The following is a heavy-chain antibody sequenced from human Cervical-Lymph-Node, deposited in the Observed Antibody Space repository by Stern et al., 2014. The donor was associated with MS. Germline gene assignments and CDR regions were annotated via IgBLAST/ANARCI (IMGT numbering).Heavy chain of an antibody. CDR1: GFTFSSHA. J-gene: IGHJ1*01. V-gene: IGHV3-33*01. Sequence: VQLVESGGGVVQPGRPLRLSCEASGFTFSSHAMHWVRQAPGKGLEWVAVIWYDGSNRNYADSVKGRLTISRDNSKNTVSLQMNSLRAEDTAVYYCAAGGLEYYYDTSGHYFQHWGQGTLVTISS. CDR2: IWYDGSNR. CDR3: AAGGLEYYYDTSGHYFQH. D-gene: IGHD3-22*01.